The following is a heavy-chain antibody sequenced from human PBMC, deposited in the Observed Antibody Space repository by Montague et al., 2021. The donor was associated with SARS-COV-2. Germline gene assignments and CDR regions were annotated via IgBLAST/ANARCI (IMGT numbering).Heavy chain of an antibody. CDR1: GGSISSYY. D-gene: IGHD3-22*01. V-gene: IGHV4-59*01. CDR2: IYYSGST. Sequence: SETLSLTCTVSGGSISSYYCSWIRQPPGKGLEWIGYIYYSGSTNXNPSLKSRVTISVDTSKNQFSLKLSSVTAADTAVYYCARGGYYDCAFDIWGQGTMVTVSS. J-gene: IGHJ3*02. CDR3: ARGGYYDCAFDI.